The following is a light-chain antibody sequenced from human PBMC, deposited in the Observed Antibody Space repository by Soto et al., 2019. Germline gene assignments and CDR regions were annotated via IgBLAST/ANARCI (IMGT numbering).Light chain of an antibody. J-gene: IGKJ1*01. CDR2: DAS. V-gene: IGKV3-15*01. CDR3: QQYNNWPPWT. CDR1: QSIGSN. Sequence: EIVMRQSPATLSVSPGERATLSCRASQSIGSNLAWYQQKPGQAPRLLIYDASTRPTDIPARFSGSGSGTDFTLTISSLQSEDSAVYFCQQYNNWPPWTFGQGTKVDI.